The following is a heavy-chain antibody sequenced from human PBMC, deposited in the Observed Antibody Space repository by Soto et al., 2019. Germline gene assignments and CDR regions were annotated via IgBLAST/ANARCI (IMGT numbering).Heavy chain of an antibody. V-gene: IGHV3-23*01. Sequence: GGSLRLSCAASGVTSGDLGMSWVRQCPGRGLEWVSTISRDGANRHYADSVNGRFTISRDNSRNTVDLHMARLRAEDTARYYCVSWFSAHFDYWGQGIVVTVSS. J-gene: IGHJ4*02. CDR1: GVTSGDLG. D-gene: IGHD3-10*01. CDR2: ISRDGANR. CDR3: VSWFSAHFDY.